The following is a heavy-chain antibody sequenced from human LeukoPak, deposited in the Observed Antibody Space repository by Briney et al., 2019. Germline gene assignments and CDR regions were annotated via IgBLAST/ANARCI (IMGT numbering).Heavy chain of an antibody. Sequence: PGGSLRLSCAASGFTFSSYWMHWVRQAPGKGLVWVSRINSDGSSTSYADSVKGRFTISRDNAKNTLYLQMNSLRAEDTAVYYCAKSGEYYGSGSYYGYWGQGTLVTVSS. CDR1: GFTFSSYW. CDR3: AKSGEYYGSGSYYGY. J-gene: IGHJ4*02. V-gene: IGHV3-74*01. D-gene: IGHD3-10*01. CDR2: INSDGSST.